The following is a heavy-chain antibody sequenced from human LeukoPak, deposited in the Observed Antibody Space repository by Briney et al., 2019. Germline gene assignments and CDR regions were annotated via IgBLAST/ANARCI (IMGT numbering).Heavy chain of an antibody. J-gene: IGHJ4*02. CDR3: ARGVGDRPKLFDY. CDR1: DGSISSSNW. Sequence: PSETLSLTCAVSDGSISSSNWWSWVRQPPGKGLEWIGEIYHSGSTNYNPSLKSRVTISVDKSKNQFSLKLSSVTAADTAVYYCARGVGDRPKLFDYWGQGTLVTVSS. V-gene: IGHV4-4*02. CDR2: IYHSGST. D-gene: IGHD3-3*01.